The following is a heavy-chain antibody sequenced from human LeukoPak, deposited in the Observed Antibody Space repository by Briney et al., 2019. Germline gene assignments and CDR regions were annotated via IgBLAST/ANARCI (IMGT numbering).Heavy chain of an antibody. CDR1: GFSLSTSGVG. J-gene: IGHJ4*02. D-gene: IGHD6-13*01. CDR2: IYWDDDK. CDR3: AHTFSSSWGTMYYFDY. V-gene: IGHV2-5*02. Sequence: SGPTLVKPTQTLTLTRTFSGFSLSTSGVGVGWIRQPPGKALEWLALIYWDDDKRYSPSLKSRLTITKDTSKNQVVLTMTNMDPVDTATYYCAHTFSSSWGTMYYFDYWGQGTLVTVSS.